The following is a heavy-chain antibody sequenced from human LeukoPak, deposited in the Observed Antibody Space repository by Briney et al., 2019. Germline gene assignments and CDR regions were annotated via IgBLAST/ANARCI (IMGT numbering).Heavy chain of an antibody. J-gene: IGHJ5*02. CDR2: ISNSGTT. CDR1: GGSINDYY. Sequence: PSETLSLTCTVSGGSINDYYWTWIRQAPGKGLEWLGYISNSGTTDYNPYLKSRVTMSVDTSKNEFSLKVTSVTAADTAMYYCARVLRGAVTSNCFDPWGQGTLVTVSS. CDR3: ARVLRGAVTSNCFDP. V-gene: IGHV4-59*01. D-gene: IGHD4-17*01.